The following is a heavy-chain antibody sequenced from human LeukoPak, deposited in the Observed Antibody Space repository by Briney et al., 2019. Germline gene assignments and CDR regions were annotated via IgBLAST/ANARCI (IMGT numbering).Heavy chain of an antibody. J-gene: IGHJ3*02. Sequence: PSETLSLTCTVSGGSISGRTYYWGWIRQPPGKGLEWIGSVYYSGSTYYNPSLKSRVTISVDTSKNQFSLRLSSETAADTAVYYCARRNDVFDIWGQGTMVTVSS. CDR2: VYYSGST. V-gene: IGHV4-39*01. CDR3: ARRNDVFDI. CDR1: GGSISGRTYY.